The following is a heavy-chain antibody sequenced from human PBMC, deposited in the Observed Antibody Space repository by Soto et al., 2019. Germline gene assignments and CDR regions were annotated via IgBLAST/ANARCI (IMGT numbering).Heavy chain of an antibody. V-gene: IGHV1-2*02. CDR1: GYTFTGYY. J-gene: IGHJ6*02. D-gene: IGHD1-7*01. Sequence: GASVKVSCKASGYTFTGYYMHWVRQAPGQGLEWMGWINPNSGGTNYAQKFQGRVTMTRDTSISTAYMELSRLRSDDTAVYYCARDPVRINGTTLGMDLWGQGTTVTVS. CDR3: ARDPVRINGTTLGMDL. CDR2: INPNSGGT.